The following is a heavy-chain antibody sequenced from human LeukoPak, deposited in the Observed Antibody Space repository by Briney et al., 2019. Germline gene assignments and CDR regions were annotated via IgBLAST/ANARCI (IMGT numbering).Heavy chain of an antibody. Sequence: KPSAPLSLTCTVSGGSLSRTDYYWGWIRQPPGKGLEWIGSVYYSGGTYHNPSPKTRVTLSVDTSNNQFSLKPNSVTAADTAVYSCARHTPLTTGGTEGFDIWGQGTMVTVSP. V-gene: IGHV4-39*01. CDR1: GGSLSRTDYY. CDR3: ARHTPLTTGGTEGFDI. D-gene: IGHD6-13*01. J-gene: IGHJ3*02. CDR2: VYYSGGT.